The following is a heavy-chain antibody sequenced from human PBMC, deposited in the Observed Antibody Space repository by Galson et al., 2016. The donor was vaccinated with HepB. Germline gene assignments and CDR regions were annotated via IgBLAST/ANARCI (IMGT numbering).Heavy chain of an antibody. Sequence: SVKVSCKASGGTFSSYAINWVRQAPGQGLEWLGGIIPIFGTANYAQKFQGRVTITADESTSTDYMELSSLRSEDTAVYYRASYTGRPDGFDIWGQGTMVTVSS. CDR3: ASYTGRPDGFDI. CDR2: IIPIFGTA. J-gene: IGHJ3*02. D-gene: IGHD1-26*01. CDR1: GGTFSSYA. V-gene: IGHV1-69*13.